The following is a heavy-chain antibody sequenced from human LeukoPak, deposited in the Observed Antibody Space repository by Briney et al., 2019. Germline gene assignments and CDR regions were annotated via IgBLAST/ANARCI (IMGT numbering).Heavy chain of an antibody. D-gene: IGHD2-2*02. CDR1: GGTFSSYA. CDR2: IIPIFGTA. CDR3: ARGALGYCSSTSCYTFSR. Sequence: GASVKVSCKASGGTFSSYAISWVRQAPGQGLEWMGGIIPIFGTANYAQKFQGRVTITTDESTSTAYMELSSLRSEDTAVYYCARGALGYCSSTSCYTFSRWGQGTLVTVSS. J-gene: IGHJ4*02. V-gene: IGHV1-69*05.